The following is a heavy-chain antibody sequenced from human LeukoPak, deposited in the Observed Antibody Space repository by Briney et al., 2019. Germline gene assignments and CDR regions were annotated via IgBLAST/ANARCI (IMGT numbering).Heavy chain of an antibody. J-gene: IGHJ4*02. CDR1: GFTFSNYA. CDR3: ARDFSGWFDY. D-gene: IGHD6-19*01. Sequence: GGSLRLSCAASGFTFSNYAMSWVRQAPGKGLEWVSSISGSGGNTYYADSVKGRFTISRDNAKNSLYLQMNSLRAEDPAVYYCARDFSGWFDYWGQGTLVTVSS. V-gene: IGHV3-23*01. CDR2: ISGSGGNT.